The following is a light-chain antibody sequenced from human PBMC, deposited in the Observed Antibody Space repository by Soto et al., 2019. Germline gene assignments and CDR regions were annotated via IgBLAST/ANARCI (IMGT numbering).Light chain of an antibody. V-gene: IGKV2-28*01. CDR1: QSLLYNSTDNY. CDR3: QQYGSSPPIT. CDR2: LGS. J-gene: IGKJ5*01. Sequence: EIVMTQPTLTLPVTPGEPASISCRSSQSLLYNSTDNYLDWYRQKPGQSPQLLIYLGSHRASGVPDRFSGSGSGTDFTLKISRVEAEDFAVYYCQQYGSSPPITFGQGTRLEI.